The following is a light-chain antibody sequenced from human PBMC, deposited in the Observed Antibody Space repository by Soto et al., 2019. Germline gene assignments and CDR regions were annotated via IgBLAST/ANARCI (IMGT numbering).Light chain of an antibody. CDR3: GSWDSSLSAYV. J-gene: IGLJ1*01. CDR1: ISNIGGNS. CDR2: DDN. V-gene: IGLV1-51*01. Sequence: QSLLTQPPSVSAAPGQKVTISCSGSISNIGGNSVSWYQQLPRTAPKLLIYDDNKRPSGIPDRFSGYKSGTSATLGITGFQTGDEADYYCGSWDSSLSAYVFGAGTKV.